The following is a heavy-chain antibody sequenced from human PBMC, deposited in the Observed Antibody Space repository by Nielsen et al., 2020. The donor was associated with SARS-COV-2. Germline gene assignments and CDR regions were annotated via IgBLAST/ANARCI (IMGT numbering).Heavy chain of an antibody. CDR2: VYPGDSDT. Sequence: VESLKISCQDSGYNFATYWISCVLHLPVKVLYLLWVVYPGDSDTRYSPSFQGQVIISFDKSITTAYLQWNSLQASDSAMYYCARLQSSTGGGMDVWGQGTAVTVSS. V-gene: IGHV5-51*01. J-gene: IGHJ6*01. D-gene: IGHD6-13*01. CDR3: ARLQSSTGGGMDV. CDR1: GYNFATYW.